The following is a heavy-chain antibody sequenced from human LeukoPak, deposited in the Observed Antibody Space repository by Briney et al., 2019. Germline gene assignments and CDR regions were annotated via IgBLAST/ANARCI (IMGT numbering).Heavy chain of an antibody. Sequence: ASVKVSCKASGYTFTSYYMHWVRQAPGQGLEWMGIINPSGGTTTYAQKFQDRVTMTRDTSTSTVYMELSSLRSEDTAVYYCARDRCSSTSCYVEGPSDSYNWFDPWGQGTLVTVSS. D-gene: IGHD2-2*01. CDR2: INPSGGTT. V-gene: IGHV1-46*01. J-gene: IGHJ5*02. CDR3: ARDRCSSTSCYVEGPSDSYNWFDP. CDR1: GYTFTSYY.